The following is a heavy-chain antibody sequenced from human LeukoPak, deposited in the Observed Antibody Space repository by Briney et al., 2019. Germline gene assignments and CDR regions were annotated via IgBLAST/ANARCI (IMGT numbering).Heavy chain of an antibody. D-gene: IGHD2-2*01. J-gene: IGHJ4*02. CDR1: GFTFSSYE. CDR3: AGGDEDIVVVPAAMFDY. CDR2: ISSSGSTI. Sequence: GGSLRLSCAASGFTFSSYEMNWVRQAPGKGLEWVSCISSSGSTIYYADSVKGRFIISRDNAKNSLYLQMNSLRAEDTAVYYCAGGDEDIVVVPAAMFDYWGQGTLVTVSS. V-gene: IGHV3-48*03.